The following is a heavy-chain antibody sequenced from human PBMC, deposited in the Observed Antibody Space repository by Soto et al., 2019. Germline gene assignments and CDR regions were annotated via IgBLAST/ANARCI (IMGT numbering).Heavy chain of an antibody. Sequence: GGSLRLSCAASGFTFSSYAMSWVRQAPGKGLEWVSAISGSGGSTYYADSVKGRFTISRDNSKNTLYLQMNSLRAEDTAVYYCAKATMVRGVILPMDDWGQGTLVTVSS. V-gene: IGHV3-23*01. J-gene: IGHJ4*02. D-gene: IGHD3-10*01. CDR3: AKATMVRGVILPMDD. CDR1: GFTFSSYA. CDR2: ISGSGGST.